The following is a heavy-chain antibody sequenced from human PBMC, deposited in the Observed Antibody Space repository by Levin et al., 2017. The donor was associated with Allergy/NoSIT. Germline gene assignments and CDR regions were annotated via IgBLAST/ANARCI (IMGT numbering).Heavy chain of an antibody. CDR1: GFTFSSYA. D-gene: IGHD3-22*01. CDR2: ISGSGGST. Sequence: ETLSLTCAASGFTFSSYAMSWVRQAPGKGLEWVSAISGSGGSTYYADSVKGRFTISRDNSKNTLYLQMNSLRAEDTAVYYCAKEWGYYDSSGYPYYFDYWGQGTMVTVSS. V-gene: IGHV3-23*01. J-gene: IGHJ4*02. CDR3: AKEWGYYDSSGYPYYFDY.